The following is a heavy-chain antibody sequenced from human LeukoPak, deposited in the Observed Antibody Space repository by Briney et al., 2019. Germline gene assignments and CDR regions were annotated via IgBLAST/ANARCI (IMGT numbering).Heavy chain of an antibody. V-gene: IGHV1-2*02. CDR2: INPNSGGT. CDR1: GYTFTGYY. D-gene: IGHD6-19*01. J-gene: IGHJ4*02. CDR3: AREKYSSGWYSY. Sequence: GASVKVSCKASGYTFTGYYMHWVRQAPGQGLEWMGWINPNSGGTNYAQKFQGRVTMTRDTFISTAYMELSRLRSDDTAVYYCAREKYSSGWYSYWGQGTLVTVSS.